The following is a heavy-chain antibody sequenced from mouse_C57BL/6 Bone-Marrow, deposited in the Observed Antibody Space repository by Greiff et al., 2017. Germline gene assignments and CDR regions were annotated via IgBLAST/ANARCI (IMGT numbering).Heavy chain of an antibody. CDR2: IDPSDSYT. CDR1: GYTFTSYW. CDR3: ASHYYGSSYWYCDV. V-gene: IGHV1-50*01. D-gene: IGHD1-1*01. Sequence: VQLQQPGAELVKPGASVKLSCKASGYTFTSYWMQWVKQRPGQGLEWIGEIDPSDSYTNYNQKFKGKATLTVDTSSSTAYMQLSSLTSEDSAVYYCASHYYGSSYWYCDVWGTGTTVTVSS. J-gene: IGHJ1*03.